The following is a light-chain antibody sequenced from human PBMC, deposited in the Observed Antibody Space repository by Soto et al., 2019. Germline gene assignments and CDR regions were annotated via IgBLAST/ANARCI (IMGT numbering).Light chain of an antibody. J-gene: IGLJ1*01. CDR3: SSYTSSSTYV. CDR2: EVS. Sequence: ALAQPPSVSGSPGQSVTISCTGASSDVGSYNRVSWYQQFPATAPKLLIYEVSNRPSGVPDRFSGSKSGNTASLTISGLQAEDEADYYCSSYTSSSTYVFGTGTKVTVL. CDR1: SSDVGSYNR. V-gene: IGLV2-18*02.